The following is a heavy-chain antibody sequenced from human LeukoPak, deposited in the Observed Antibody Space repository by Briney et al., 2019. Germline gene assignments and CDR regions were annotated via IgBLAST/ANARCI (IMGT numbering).Heavy chain of an antibody. D-gene: IGHD3-9*01. CDR1: GFTFSDYY. V-gene: IGHV3-11*05. Sequence: PGGSLRLSCAASGFTFSDYYMSWIRQAPGKGLEWVSYISSSSSYTNYADSVKGRFTISRDNSKNTLYLQMNSLRAEDTAVYYCAKEVKWKTIFWPQRDYWGQGTLVTVSS. CDR2: ISSSSSYT. CDR3: AKEVKWKTIFWPQRDY. J-gene: IGHJ4*02.